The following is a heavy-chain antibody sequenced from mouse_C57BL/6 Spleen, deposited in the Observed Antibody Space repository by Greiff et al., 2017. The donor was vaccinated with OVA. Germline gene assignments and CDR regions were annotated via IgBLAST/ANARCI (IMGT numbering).Heavy chain of an antibody. CDR1: GFTFSDYY. Sequence: EVKLMESEGGLVPPGSSMKLSCTASGFTFSDYYMALVRQVPEKGLEWVANINYDGSSTYYLDSLKSRFIISRDNAKNILYLQMSSLKSEDTATYYCARDRDGYYDYWGQGTTLTVSS. CDR2: INYDGSST. D-gene: IGHD2-3*01. CDR3: ARDRDGYYDY. V-gene: IGHV5-16*01. J-gene: IGHJ2*01.